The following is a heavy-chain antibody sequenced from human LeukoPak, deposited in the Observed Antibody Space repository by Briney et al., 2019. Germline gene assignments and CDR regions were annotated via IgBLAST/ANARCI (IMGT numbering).Heavy chain of an antibody. CDR3: ARGSGGSCVECWFSDY. D-gene: IGHD2-15*01. CDR2: FIPLFGTA. CDR1: GGTFSSYA. Sequence: ASVKVSRKTSGGTFSSYAISWVRQAPGHGLEWVGEFIPLFGTANYAQKFQGRVTIKANESMSTAYMALTSLRAQDRARYYGARGSGGSCVECWFSDYWGQGTLVTVSS. V-gene: IGHV1-69*13. J-gene: IGHJ4*02.